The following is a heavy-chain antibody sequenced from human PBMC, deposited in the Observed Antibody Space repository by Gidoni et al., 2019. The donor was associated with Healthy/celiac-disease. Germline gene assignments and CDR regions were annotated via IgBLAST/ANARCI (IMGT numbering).Heavy chain of an antibody. J-gene: IGHJ3*02. Sequence: EVHLVESGGGLVTPGGSLRLSCAASGFIFHDYGMNWFRQAPGKGLEWVSSISSSSSYIYYGDSVKGRFTISRDNAKNSLYLQMNSLRAEDTAVYYCARQIRAEWLAYDAFDIWGQGTMVTVSS. CDR3: ARQIRAEWLAYDAFDI. CDR2: ISSSSSYI. V-gene: IGHV3-21*01. D-gene: IGHD6-19*01. CDR1: GFIFHDYG.